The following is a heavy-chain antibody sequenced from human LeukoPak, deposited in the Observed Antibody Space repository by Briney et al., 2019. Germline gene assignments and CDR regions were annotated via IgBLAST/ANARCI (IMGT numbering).Heavy chain of an antibody. CDR3: ARCLSLQAGLWKTTNYYYYMDV. Sequence: HPGGSLRLSCTSSGFTFSNYAMNWVRQAPGKGLEWVSYISSSSSTIYYADSVKGRFTISRDNAKNSLYLQMNSLRAEDTAVYYCARCLSLQAGLWKTTNYYYYMDVWGKGTTVTVSS. D-gene: IGHD5-18*01. CDR2: ISSSSSTI. V-gene: IGHV3-48*01. CDR1: GFTFSNYA. J-gene: IGHJ6*03.